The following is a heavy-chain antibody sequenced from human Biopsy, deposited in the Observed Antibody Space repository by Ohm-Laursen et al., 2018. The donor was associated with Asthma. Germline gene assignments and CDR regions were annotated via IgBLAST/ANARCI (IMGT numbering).Heavy chain of an antibody. D-gene: IGHD4-17*01. CDR1: GAYIGSRDHH. CDR2: VFWSGST. CDR3: ARVVSYGDIYFGIDV. J-gene: IGHJ6*02. V-gene: IGHV4-30-4*01. Sequence: SQTLSLTCTVGGAYIGSRDHHWAWIRQAPGKGLEWIGFVFWSGSTHYSRSLERRVSISIDTATNEFSMKLWSVTPADTAVYFCARVVSYGDIYFGIDVWGPGNTVVVS.